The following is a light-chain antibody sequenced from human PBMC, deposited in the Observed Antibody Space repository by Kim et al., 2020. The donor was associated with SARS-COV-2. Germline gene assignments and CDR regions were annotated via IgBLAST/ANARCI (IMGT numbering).Light chain of an antibody. Sequence: QPTSISCKSSQSHLYSNGYTYLKWVHQKPGQSPRRLLYGISNRDSGVPDRFSGSGSGTDFTLKISRVEAEDVEVYYCMQATHWPPRFGQGTKMEI. CDR3: MQATHWPPR. V-gene: IGKV2-30*01. CDR1: QSHLYSNGYTY. CDR2: GIS. J-gene: IGKJ2*03.